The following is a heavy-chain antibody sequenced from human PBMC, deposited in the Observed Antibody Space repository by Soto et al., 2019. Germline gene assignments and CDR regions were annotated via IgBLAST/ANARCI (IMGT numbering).Heavy chain of an antibody. V-gene: IGHV3-23*05. D-gene: IGHD5-12*01. CDR3: AKSGYVSGHY. J-gene: IGHJ4*02. Sequence: EVQLLESGGGLVQPGGSLRLSCVASGFTFSTYAMSWVRQAPGKGPEWVSVIDATDGKTHYVESVKGRFTISRDNSKNTLSLQMNSLRVEDTAVYYCAKSGYVSGHYWGPGTLVTVAS. CDR1: GFTFSTYA. CDR2: IDATDGKT.